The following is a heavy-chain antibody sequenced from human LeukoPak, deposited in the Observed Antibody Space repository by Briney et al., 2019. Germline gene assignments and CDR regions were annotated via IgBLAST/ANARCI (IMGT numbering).Heavy chain of an antibody. J-gene: IGHJ4*02. CDR2: ISTSGRAT. CDR1: GFAFSTYA. Sequence: PGGSLRLSSAASGFAFSTYAMTWVRQAPEKGLQWVSTISTSGRATYYADSVEGRFTISRDNSKNTLYLQMNSLRADDTAVYYCAKARGSSVYEQFDYWGQGTQVTVSP. D-gene: IGHD5/OR15-5a*01. V-gene: IGHV3-23*01. CDR3: AKARGSSVYEQFDY.